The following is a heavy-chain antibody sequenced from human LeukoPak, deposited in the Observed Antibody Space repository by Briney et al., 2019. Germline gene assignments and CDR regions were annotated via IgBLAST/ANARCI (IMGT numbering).Heavy chain of an antibody. CDR2: IIPIFGTA. D-gene: IGHD3-10*01. CDR3: ARNLWFGESSDAFDM. V-gene: IGHV1-69*13. Sequence: SVKVSCKASGGTFSSYAISWVRQAPGQGLEWMGGIIPIFGTANYAQKFQGRVTITADESTSPPHMEMSSLRSEDTAVYYCARNLWFGESSDAFDMWGQGTMVTVSS. J-gene: IGHJ3*02. CDR1: GGTFSSYA.